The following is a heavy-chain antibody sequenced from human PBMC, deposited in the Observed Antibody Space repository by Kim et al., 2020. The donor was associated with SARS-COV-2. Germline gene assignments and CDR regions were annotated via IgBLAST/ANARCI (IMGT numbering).Heavy chain of an antibody. CDR1: GGSISSYY. J-gene: IGHJ4*02. V-gene: IGHV4-59*01. Sequence: SETLSLTCTVSGGSISSYYWSWIRQPPGKGLEWIGYIYYSGSTNYNPSLKSRVTISVDTSKNQFSLKLSSVTAADTAVYYCARVGYYDSSGYWSYFDYWGQGTLVTVSS. CDR2: IYYSGST. CDR3: ARVGYYDSSGYWSYFDY. D-gene: IGHD3-22*01.